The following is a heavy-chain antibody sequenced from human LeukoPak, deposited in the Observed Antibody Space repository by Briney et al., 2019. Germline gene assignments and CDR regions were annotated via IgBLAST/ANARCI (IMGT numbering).Heavy chain of an antibody. J-gene: IGHJ4*02. CDR2: ISGSGGST. CDR3: AKHSYYYDSSGYYPAAPNFDY. Sequence: GGSLRLSCAASGFTFSSYAMSWVRQAPGKGLEWVSAISGSGGSTYYADSVKGRFTISRDNSKNTLYLQMNSLRAEDTAVYYCAKHSYYYDSSGYYPAAPNFDYWGQGTLVTVSS. D-gene: IGHD3-22*01. CDR1: GFTFSSYA. V-gene: IGHV3-23*01.